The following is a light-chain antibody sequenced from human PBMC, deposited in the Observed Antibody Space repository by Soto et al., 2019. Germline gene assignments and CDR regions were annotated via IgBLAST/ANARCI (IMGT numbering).Light chain of an antibody. Sequence: EIVLTQSPGTLSLSPGERATLSCRASQSVSSSYLAWYQQKPGQAPRLLIYGASSRATGIPDRFSGSGSGTDFTLTISRLEPEAFAVYYCQQYASAPVYTFGQGTKLEIK. V-gene: IGKV3-20*01. J-gene: IGKJ2*01. CDR3: QQYASAPVYT. CDR1: QSVSSSY. CDR2: GAS.